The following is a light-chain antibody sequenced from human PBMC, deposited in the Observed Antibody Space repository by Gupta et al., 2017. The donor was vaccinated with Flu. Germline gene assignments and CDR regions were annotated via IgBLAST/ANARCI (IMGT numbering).Light chain of an antibody. Sequence: DIVLTQSPGTLSLSPGEGATLSCRASQRIGSHYLAWYQQKPGQAPRLLFYGASSRATGIPDRFSGSGSGTDITLTISRREAEEFAVYYCHQQDNSPRTFGQGTRVEIK. J-gene: IGKJ1*01. CDR1: QRIGSHY. V-gene: IGKV3-20*01. CDR3: HQQDNSPRT. CDR2: GAS.